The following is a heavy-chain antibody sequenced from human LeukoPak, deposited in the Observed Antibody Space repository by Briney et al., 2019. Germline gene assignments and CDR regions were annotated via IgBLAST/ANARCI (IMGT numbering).Heavy chain of an antibody. V-gene: IGHV4-59*01. D-gene: IGHD5-18*01. CDR2: IYYSGST. Sequence: SETLSLTCTVSGGSISSYFWSWIRQPPGKGLEWIGYIYYSGSTNYNPSLKSRVTISVDTSKNQFSLKLSSVTAADTAVYYCARSIQLWPYYFDYWGQGTLVTVSS. J-gene: IGHJ4*02. CDR1: GGSISSYF. CDR3: ARSIQLWPYYFDY.